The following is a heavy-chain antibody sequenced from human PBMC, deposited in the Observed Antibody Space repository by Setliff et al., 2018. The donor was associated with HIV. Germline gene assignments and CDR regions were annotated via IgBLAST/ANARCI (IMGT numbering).Heavy chain of an antibody. CDR1: GASISSSSYY. J-gene: IGHJ4*02. V-gene: IGHV4-39*07. Sequence: SETLSLTCTVSGASISSSSYYWGWNRQPPGKGLAWIGSIYYSGSTYYNPSLKSRVTISVDTSKNQFSLKLSSVTAADTAVYYCASSTTVVTPFFDYWGQGTLVTVS. D-gene: IGHD4-17*01. CDR3: ASSTTVVTPFFDY. CDR2: IYYSGST.